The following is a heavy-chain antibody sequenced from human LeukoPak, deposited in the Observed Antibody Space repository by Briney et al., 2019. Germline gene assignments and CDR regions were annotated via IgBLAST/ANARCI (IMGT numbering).Heavy chain of an antibody. Sequence: PGGSLRFSCAASGFTFSSYAMHWVRQAPGKGLEWVAVISYDGSNKYYADSVKGRFTISRDNSKNTLYLQMNSLRAEDTAVYYCARYCSSTSCYSPPYWGQGTLVTVSS. V-gene: IGHV3-30-3*01. CDR2: ISYDGSNK. D-gene: IGHD2-2*02. CDR3: ARYCSSTSCYSPPY. J-gene: IGHJ4*02. CDR1: GFTFSSYA.